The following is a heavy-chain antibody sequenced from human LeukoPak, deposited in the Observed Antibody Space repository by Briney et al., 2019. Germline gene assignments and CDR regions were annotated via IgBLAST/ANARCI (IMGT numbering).Heavy chain of an antibody. Sequence: GGSLRLSCAASGFTFSSYSMNWVRQAPGKGLEWVSSISSSSSSYIYYADSVKGRFTISRDNAKNSLYLQMNSLRAEDTAVYYCARDGSGSYASDDAFDVWGQGTMVTVSS. D-gene: IGHD1-26*01. J-gene: IGHJ3*01. CDR3: ARDGSGSYASDDAFDV. CDR1: GFTFSSYS. CDR2: ISSSSSSYI. V-gene: IGHV3-21*01.